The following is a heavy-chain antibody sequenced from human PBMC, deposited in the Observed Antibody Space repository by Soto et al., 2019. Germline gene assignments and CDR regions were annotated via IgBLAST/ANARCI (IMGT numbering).Heavy chain of an antibody. CDR1: GFTFTDYW. Sequence: PGGSLRLSCAASGFTFTDYWTHWVRQAPGKGLVWVSRINSDGSRTSYADSVTGRFTISRDNAKNTLYLQMNSLRVEDTALYYCARDTYRGFYFDYWGQGTLVTVSS. CDR3: ARDTYRGFYFDY. V-gene: IGHV3-74*01. D-gene: IGHD3-10*01. J-gene: IGHJ4*02. CDR2: INSDGSRT.